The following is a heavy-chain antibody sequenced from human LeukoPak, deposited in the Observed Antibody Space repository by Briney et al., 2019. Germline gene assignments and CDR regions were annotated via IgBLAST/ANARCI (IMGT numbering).Heavy chain of an antibody. Sequence: GGSPRLSCAASGFTFSSSAMHWVRQAPGTGLEWVAYIRYDGRNKYYAESVEGRFTISRDNSQNMLFLQMNSLRGDDTAVYYCARDQGGFEYSSSSDWGQGTLVTVSS. J-gene: IGHJ4*02. V-gene: IGHV3-30*02. CDR2: IRYDGRNK. CDR3: ARDQGGFEYSSSSD. CDR1: GFTFSSSA. D-gene: IGHD6-6*01.